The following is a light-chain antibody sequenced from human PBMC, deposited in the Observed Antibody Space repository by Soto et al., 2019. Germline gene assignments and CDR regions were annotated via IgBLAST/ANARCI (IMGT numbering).Light chain of an antibody. CDR3: QQYYSTPL. Sequence: DIVMTQSPDSLAVSLGERATINCKSSQSVLSSSNNKNYLSWYQQKPGQPPKLLIFWASTRESGVPDRFSGSGSGTYFTLTISSLQAEDVAVYYCQQYYSTPLVGGGTKVEIK. J-gene: IGKJ4*01. CDR2: WAS. CDR1: QSVLSSSNNKNY. V-gene: IGKV4-1*01.